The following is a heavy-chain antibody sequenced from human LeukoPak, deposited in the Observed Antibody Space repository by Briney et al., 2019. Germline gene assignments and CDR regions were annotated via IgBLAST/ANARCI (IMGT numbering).Heavy chain of an antibody. CDR3: ARGGSGYCSSTSCHNWFDP. V-gene: IGHV1-8*01. CDR1: GYTFTSYD. J-gene: IGHJ5*02. D-gene: IGHD2-2*03. CDR2: MNPNSGNT. Sequence: EASVKVSCKASGYTFTSYDINWVRQANGQGLEWMGWMNPNSGNTGYAKKFQGRVTMTRNTSISTAYMELSSLRSEDTAVYYCARGGSGYCSSTSCHNWFDPWGQGTLVTVSS.